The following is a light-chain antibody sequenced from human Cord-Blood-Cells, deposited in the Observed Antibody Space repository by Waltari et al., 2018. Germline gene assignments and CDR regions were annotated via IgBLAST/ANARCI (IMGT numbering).Light chain of an antibody. CDR1: SSNIGSNT. Sequence: QSVLTQPPSASGTPGQRVTISCSGSSSNIGSNTVNWYQQLPGTAPKLLIYSNNQRPSGVPDRSSGSNSGTSAALAISGLHSEDEADYYCAAWDDSLNGVVFGGGTKLTVL. J-gene: IGLJ2*01. CDR2: SNN. V-gene: IGLV1-44*01. CDR3: AAWDDSLNGVV.